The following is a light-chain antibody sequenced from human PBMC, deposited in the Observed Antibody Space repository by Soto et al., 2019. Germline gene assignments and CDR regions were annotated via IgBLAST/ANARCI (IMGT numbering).Light chain of an antibody. Sequence: DSQMTQSPSSLSASVGDRVTITCQASQDISNYLNWYQQKPGKAPKLLIYDASNLETGVPSRFSGSGSGTDFTFTISSLQPEDIATYYCQQYDNLPPLITFGQGTRLEIK. CDR1: QDISNY. CDR2: DAS. V-gene: IGKV1-33*01. CDR3: QQYDNLPPLIT. J-gene: IGKJ5*01.